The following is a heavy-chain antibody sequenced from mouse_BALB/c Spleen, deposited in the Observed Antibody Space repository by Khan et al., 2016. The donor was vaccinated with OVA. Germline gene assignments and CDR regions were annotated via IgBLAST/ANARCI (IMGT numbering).Heavy chain of an antibody. CDR2: IYPFNDDT. CDR3: APVGTYYVSFAY. Sequence: EVQLQQSGPELVKPGASVKMSCKASGYTFTSYVMHWVKQKPGLGLEWIGYIYPFNDDTKYNEKFKGKATLTSDKSSSTAYMELNSLTSEDSACYYCAPVGTYYVSFAYWGQGTLVTVSA. V-gene: IGHV1S136*01. D-gene: IGHD1-1*01. J-gene: IGHJ3*01. CDR1: GYTFTSYV.